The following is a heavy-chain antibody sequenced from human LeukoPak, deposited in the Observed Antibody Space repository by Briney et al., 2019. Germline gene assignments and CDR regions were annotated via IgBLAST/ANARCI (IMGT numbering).Heavy chain of an antibody. J-gene: IGHJ6*02. D-gene: IGHD3-10*01. CDR2: FDPEDGET. Sequence: ASVKVSCKVSGYTLTELSMHWVRQAPGKGLEWMGGFDPEDGETIYAQKFQGRVTMTEDTSTDTAYMELSSLRSEDTAVYYCARGLVLWFGESYGMDVWGQGTTVTVSS. CDR1: GYTLTELS. CDR3: ARGLVLWFGESYGMDV. V-gene: IGHV1-24*01.